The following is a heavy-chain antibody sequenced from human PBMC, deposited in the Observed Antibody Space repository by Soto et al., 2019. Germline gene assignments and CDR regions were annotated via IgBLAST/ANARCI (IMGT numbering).Heavy chain of an antibody. V-gene: IGHV4-39*01. CDR3: ASGDSSGTDAFDI. J-gene: IGHJ3*02. CDR1: GGSISSSSYY. Sequence: SETLSLTCTVSGGSISSSSYYWGWIRQPPGKGLEWIGSIYYSGSTYYNPSLKSRVTISVDTSKNQFSLKLSSVTAADTAVYYCASGDSSGTDAFDIWGQGTMVTVSS. CDR2: IYYSGST. D-gene: IGHD3-22*01.